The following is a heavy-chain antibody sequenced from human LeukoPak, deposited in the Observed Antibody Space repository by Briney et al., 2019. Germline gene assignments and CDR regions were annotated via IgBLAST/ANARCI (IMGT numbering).Heavy chain of an antibody. Sequence: GGSLRLSCAASGLTFSSYTMSWVRQAPGKGLEWVSAISAGGGNTYYADSVKGRFTISRDNSKNTLYLQMNSLRAEDTAVYSCAVPQWELLNWGQGTLVTVSS. V-gene: IGHV3-23*01. CDR3: AVPQWELLN. CDR2: ISAGGGNT. CDR1: GLTFSSYT. D-gene: IGHD1-26*01. J-gene: IGHJ4*02.